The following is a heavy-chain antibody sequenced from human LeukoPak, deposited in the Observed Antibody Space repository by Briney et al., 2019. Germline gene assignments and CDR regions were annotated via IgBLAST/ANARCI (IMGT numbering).Heavy chain of an antibody. Sequence: PSETLSLTCAVYGGSFSGYYWSWIRQPPGKGLEWIGEINHSGSTNYDPSLKSRVTISVDTSKNQFSLKLSSVTAADTAVYYCARERSSGRFDYWGQGTLVTVSS. CDR1: GGSFSGYY. J-gene: IGHJ4*02. D-gene: IGHD6-19*01. V-gene: IGHV4-34*01. CDR2: INHSGST. CDR3: ARERSSGRFDY.